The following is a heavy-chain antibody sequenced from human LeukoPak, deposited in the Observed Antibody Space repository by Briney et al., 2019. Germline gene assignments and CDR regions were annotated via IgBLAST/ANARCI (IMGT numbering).Heavy chain of an antibody. Sequence: GGSLRLSCAASGFTFEDYAMHWVRQGPGKGLKWVSLINSDGGGTYYGDSVKGRFTISRDNSKNSLYLQMNSLRPEDTALYYCAKDFHGYFGEPVMGIDYWGLGTLVTVSS. D-gene: IGHD3-10*01. CDR2: INSDGGGT. V-gene: IGHV3-43D*03. CDR1: GFTFEDYA. J-gene: IGHJ4*02. CDR3: AKDFHGYFGEPVMGIDY.